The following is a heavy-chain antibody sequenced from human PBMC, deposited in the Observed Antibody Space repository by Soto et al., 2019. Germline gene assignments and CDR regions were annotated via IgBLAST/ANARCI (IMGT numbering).Heavy chain of an antibody. J-gene: IGHJ3*01. CDR3: GKGNPGVSCTFPRH. CDR2: ISYDGSNK. CDR1: GFTFSSYG. Sequence: QVQLVESGGGVVQPGRSLRLSCAASGFTFSSYGMHWVRQAPGKGLEWVAVISYDGSNKYYADSVKGRFTISRDNSKNTLYLQMDSLRAEDKAVYYCGKGNPGVSCTFPRHWGQGTMVTVSS. V-gene: IGHV3-30*18. D-gene: IGHD2-8*01.